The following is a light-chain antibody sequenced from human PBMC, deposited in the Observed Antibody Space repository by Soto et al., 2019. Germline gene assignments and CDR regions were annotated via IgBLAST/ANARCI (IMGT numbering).Light chain of an antibody. CDR1: SSNIGSRT. Sequence: QSVLTQPHSASGTPGQRVTISCSGTSSNIGSRTVNWYQQLPGTAPKLLIYTNNQRPSGVPDRFSGSKSGTSASLAISGLQSEDEADYYCAAWDDSLKGWVFGGGTKLTVL. CDR3: AAWDDSLKGWV. J-gene: IGLJ3*02. CDR2: TNN. V-gene: IGLV1-44*01.